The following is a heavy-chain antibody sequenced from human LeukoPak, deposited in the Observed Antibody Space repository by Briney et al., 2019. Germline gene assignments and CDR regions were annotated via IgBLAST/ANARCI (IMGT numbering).Heavy chain of an antibody. Sequence: SETLSLTCTVSGGSISSYYWSWIRQPPGKGLEWIGEINHGGSTNYNPSLKSRVTISVDTSKNQFSLKLSSVTAADTAVYYCARGRGVRGVLEYWGQGTLVTVSS. V-gene: IGHV4-34*01. CDR1: GGSISSYY. CDR2: INHGGST. CDR3: ARGRGVRGVLEY. D-gene: IGHD3-10*01. J-gene: IGHJ4*02.